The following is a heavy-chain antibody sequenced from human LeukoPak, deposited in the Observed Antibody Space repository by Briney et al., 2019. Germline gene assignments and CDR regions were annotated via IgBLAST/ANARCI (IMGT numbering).Heavy chain of an antibody. D-gene: IGHD3-10*01. CDR3: ARGRGGFAVDY. CDR1: GFTFSKAW. J-gene: IGHJ4*02. V-gene: IGHV3-21*01. CDR2: ISSSSSYI. Sequence: PGGTLRLSCAASGFTFSKAWMSWVRQAPGKGLEWVSSISSSSSYIYYADSVKGRFTISRDNAKNSLYLQMNSLRAEDTAVYYCARGRGGFAVDYWGQGTLVTVSS.